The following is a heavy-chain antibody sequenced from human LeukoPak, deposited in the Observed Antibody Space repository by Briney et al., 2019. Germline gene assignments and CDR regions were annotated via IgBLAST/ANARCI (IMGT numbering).Heavy chain of an antibody. Sequence: SETLSLTCAVYGGSFSGYYWSWIRQPPGKGLEWIGETNHSGSTNYNPSLKSRVTISVDTSKNQFSLKLSSVTAADTAVYYCAGGPKYYYDSSGYYERRLYYYYYMDVWGKGTTVTVSS. CDR3: AGGPKYYYDSSGYYERRLYYYYYMDV. CDR1: GGSFSGYY. V-gene: IGHV4-34*01. J-gene: IGHJ6*03. CDR2: TNHSGST. D-gene: IGHD3-22*01.